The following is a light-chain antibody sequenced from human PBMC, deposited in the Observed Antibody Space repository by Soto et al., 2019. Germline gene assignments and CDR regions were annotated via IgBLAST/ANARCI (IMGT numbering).Light chain of an antibody. CDR1: QSVSSSY. CDR3: QQSGSSPIT. CDR2: GAS. V-gene: IGKV3-20*01. Sequence: EIVLTQSPGTLSLSPGERATLSCRASQSVSSSYLAWYQQKPGQAHRLLIYGASSRATGIPDRFSGSGSGTAFTLTSSRLAPEDFAVYYCQQSGSSPITFGQGTKLEIK. J-gene: IGKJ2*01.